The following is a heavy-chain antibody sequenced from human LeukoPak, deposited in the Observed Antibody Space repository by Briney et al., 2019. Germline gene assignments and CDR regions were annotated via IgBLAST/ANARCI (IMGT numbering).Heavy chain of an antibody. CDR3: VRDGGVSGYDLLDY. CDR2: INQDGSEE. CDR1: GFTFSTYW. V-gene: IGHV3-7*01. J-gene: IGHJ4*02. Sequence: GGSLRLSCAASGFTFSTYWMTWVRQAPGKGLEWVAHINQDGSEEHYMDSVKARFTISRDNAKNSLSLQMNSLRAEDTAVYYCVRDGGVSGYDLLDYWGQGTLVTVSS. D-gene: IGHD5-12*01.